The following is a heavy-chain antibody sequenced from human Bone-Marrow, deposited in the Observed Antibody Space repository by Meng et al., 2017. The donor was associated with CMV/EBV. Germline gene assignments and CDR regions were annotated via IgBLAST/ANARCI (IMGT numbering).Heavy chain of an antibody. CDR3: ARKPNHVGGYYYLDL. J-gene: IGHJ2*01. D-gene: IGHD2/OR15-2a*01. CDR1: GGSISSTTYY. V-gene: IGHV4-39*01. Sequence: GSLRLSCTVSGGSISSTTYYWGWVRQPPGKGLEWIGSIYYSGSTYYNPSLKSRVTISVDTSKNQFSLKLSSVTAADTAVYYCARKPNHVGGYYYLDLWGRGTLVTVSS. CDR2: IYYSGST.